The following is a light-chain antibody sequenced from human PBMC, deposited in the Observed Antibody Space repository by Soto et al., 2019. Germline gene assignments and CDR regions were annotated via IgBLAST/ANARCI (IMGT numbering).Light chain of an antibody. Sequence: ILTQSPATLSLSPGERATLSCRASQSVSNSYLFWYQQKPGQAPRLLIYGTSSRATGGPDRFSGSGSGTDFTLTISRLEPADVAVYYCQHYGSSPLFTFGPGTKVDFK. V-gene: IGKV3-20*01. CDR1: QSVSNSY. CDR2: GTS. J-gene: IGKJ3*01. CDR3: QHYGSSPLFT.